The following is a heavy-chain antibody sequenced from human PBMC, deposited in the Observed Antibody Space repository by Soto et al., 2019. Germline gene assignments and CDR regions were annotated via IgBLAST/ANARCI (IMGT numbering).Heavy chain of an antibody. V-gene: IGHV4-59*01. CDR3: ARDLAAVPRAFDY. J-gene: IGHJ4*02. Sequence: QVQLQESGPGRLKPSETLSLTCTVSGGSISSYSYIWVRQPPGKGLEWIGSVYYTGTTDYNPSLKSRVTISVDTSKTQFSLNLRSVTAADTAVYYCARDLAAVPRAFDYWGRGTLVTVSS. CDR1: GGSISSYS. CDR2: VYYTGTT. D-gene: IGHD6-13*01.